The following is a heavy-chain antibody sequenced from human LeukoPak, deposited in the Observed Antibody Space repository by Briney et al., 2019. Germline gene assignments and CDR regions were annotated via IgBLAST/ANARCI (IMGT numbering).Heavy chain of an antibody. CDR2: ITNSGGTI. Sequence: GGSLRLSCAASGFTLSDYYMSWIRQAPGKGLEWVSYITNSGGTIYYADSVKGRFTISRDNAKNSLYVQMNSLRAEDTAVYYCARRVAAIQGLFDYWGQGTLFTVSS. D-gene: IGHD2-15*01. CDR3: ARRVAAIQGLFDY. V-gene: IGHV3-11*04. CDR1: GFTLSDYY. J-gene: IGHJ4*02.